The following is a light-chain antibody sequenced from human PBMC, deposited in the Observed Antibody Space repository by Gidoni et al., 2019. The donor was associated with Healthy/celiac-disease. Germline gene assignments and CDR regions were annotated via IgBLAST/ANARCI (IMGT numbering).Light chain of an antibody. CDR2: VAS. V-gene: IGKV3-20*01. CDR1: QTISSRY. CDR3: QQYGTSPCT. J-gene: IGKJ2*02. Sequence: EIVLTQAPGPLSLSPGERATLSCRASQTISSRYLAWYQQKPGQAPRHLIYVASTRATSIADWISGGWSGTDFTLTISSLEPEDFVVYYWQQYGTSPCTFGQXTKLEIK.